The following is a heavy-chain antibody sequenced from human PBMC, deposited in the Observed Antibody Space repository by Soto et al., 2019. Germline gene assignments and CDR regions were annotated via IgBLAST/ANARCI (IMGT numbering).Heavy chain of an antibody. D-gene: IGHD3-10*01. J-gene: IGHJ4*02. CDR1: GFSLSTSGMC. Sequence: SGPTLVNPTQTLTLTCTFSGFSLSTSGMCVSWIRQPPGKALEWLARIDWDDDKYYSTSLKTRLTISKDTSKNQVVLTMTNMDPVDTATYYCARIPMCGSGRPWGTDYWGQGTLVTVSS. CDR3: ARIPMCGSGRPWGTDY. CDR2: IDWDDDK. V-gene: IGHV2-70*11.